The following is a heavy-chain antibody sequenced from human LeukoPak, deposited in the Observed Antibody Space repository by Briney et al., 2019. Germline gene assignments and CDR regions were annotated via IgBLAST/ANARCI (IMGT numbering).Heavy chain of an antibody. D-gene: IGHD3-9*01. V-gene: IGHV3-15*01. Sequence: GGSLRLSCAASGFSFKNVWMSWVRQAPGKGLEWVGRIKSKTHGGTTDYAAAVKGRFTISRDDSKSTLYLQMNSLKTEDTALYYCTTWNYDILTGYSIWGQGTLVTVSS. CDR2: IKSKTHGGTT. CDR3: TTWNYDILTGYSI. CDR1: GFSFKNVW. J-gene: IGHJ4*02.